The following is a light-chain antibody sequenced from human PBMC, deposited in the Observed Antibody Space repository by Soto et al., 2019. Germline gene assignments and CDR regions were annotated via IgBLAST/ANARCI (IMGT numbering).Light chain of an antibody. CDR2: GAS. V-gene: IGKV3-20*01. J-gene: IGKJ4*01. CDR3: QHFGTSLLT. CDR1: QSLSSSY. Sequence: EIVLTQSPVTLSLSPEERATLSCRASQSLSSSYLAWYQQKPGQAPRLLIFGASSRTTGIQDRFSGSGSGTDFTLTISRLEPEDFAVYYCQHFGTSLLTSAGGTKVEIK.